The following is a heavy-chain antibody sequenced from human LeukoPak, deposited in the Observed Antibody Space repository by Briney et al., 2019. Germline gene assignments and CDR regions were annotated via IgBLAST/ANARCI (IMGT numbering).Heavy chain of an antibody. J-gene: IGHJ4*02. CDR3: TTRVGYSSGWHQDDY. CDR1: GFTFINAW. CDR2: IKSKSDGGTT. V-gene: IGHV3-15*01. Sequence: GGSLRLSCVVSGFTFINAWMTWVRQAPGKGLEWVGRIKSKSDGGTTDYAAPVKGRFTISRDDSKNMVYLQMNSLQTEDTAVYYCTTRVGYSSGWHQDDYWGQGTLVTVSS. D-gene: IGHD6-19*01.